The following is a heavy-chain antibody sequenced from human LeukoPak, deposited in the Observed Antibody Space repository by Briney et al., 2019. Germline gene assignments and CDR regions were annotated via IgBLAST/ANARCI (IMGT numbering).Heavy chain of an antibody. Sequence: GGSLRLSCAASGFTFSSYWMSWVRQAPGKGLEWVANIKQDGSEKYYVDSVKGRFTISRDNAKNSLYLQMNSLRAEDTAVYYCARENYGDYAGKRYFDYWGQGTLVTVSS. CDR3: ARENYGDYAGKRYFDY. CDR2: IKQDGSEK. J-gene: IGHJ4*02. D-gene: IGHD4-17*01. V-gene: IGHV3-7*01. CDR1: GFTFSSYW.